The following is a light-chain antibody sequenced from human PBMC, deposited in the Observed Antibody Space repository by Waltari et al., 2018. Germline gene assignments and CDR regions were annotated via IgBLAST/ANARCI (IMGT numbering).Light chain of an antibody. CDR3: TSFTSSNTWV. J-gene: IGLJ3*02. CDR2: EVT. V-gene: IGLV2-14*01. Sequence: QSALTQPASVSGSPGQSITIPCTGTSSDVGGYNYVSWYQQHPGKAPKVMIYEVTNRPSGVSHRFSGSKSDNTASLTISGLQAEDEADYYCTSFTSSNTWVFGGGTKLTFL. CDR1: SSDVGGYNY.